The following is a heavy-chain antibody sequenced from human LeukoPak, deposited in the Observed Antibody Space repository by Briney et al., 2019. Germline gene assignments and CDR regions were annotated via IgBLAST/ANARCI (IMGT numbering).Heavy chain of an antibody. CDR3: ARSSGWLFDY. D-gene: IGHD6-19*01. CDR2: MNPYSGDT. J-gene: IGHJ4*02. V-gene: IGHV1-2*02. CDR1: GYTFTGYY. Sequence: ASVKVSCKASGYTFTGYYMHWVRQAPGQGLEWMGWMNPYSGDTKYAQKFQGRVTTTRDMSIGTAYLELSRLRSDDAAVYYCARSSGWLFDYWGQGTLVTVSS.